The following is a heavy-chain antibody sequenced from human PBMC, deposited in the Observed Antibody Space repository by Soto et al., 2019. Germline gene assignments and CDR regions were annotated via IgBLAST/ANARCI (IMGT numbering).Heavy chain of an antibody. V-gene: IGHV3-30*04. Sequence: GGSLRLSCAASGFTFSSYAMHWVRQAPGKGLEWVAVISYDGSNKYYADSVKDRFTISRDNSKNTLYLQMNSLRAEDTAVYYCARDQAGVVVVPAAIDYWGQGTLVNVSS. D-gene: IGHD2-2*01. CDR1: GFTFSSYA. J-gene: IGHJ4*02. CDR2: ISYDGSNK. CDR3: ARDQAGVVVVPAAIDY.